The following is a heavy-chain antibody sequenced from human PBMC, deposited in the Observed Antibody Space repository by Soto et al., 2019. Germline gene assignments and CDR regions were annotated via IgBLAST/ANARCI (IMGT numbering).Heavy chain of an antibody. CDR3: ARGHIAAAGSEGDYYYYYGMDV. J-gene: IGHJ6*02. D-gene: IGHD6-13*01. Sequence: QVQLVQSGAEVKKPGSSVKVSCKASGGTFSSYAISWVRQAPGQGLEWMGGIIPIFVTANYAQKFQGRVTTSADDSTSTAYMELSSLRSEDTGVYYCARGHIAAAGSEGDYYYYYGMDVWGQGTTVTVSS. V-gene: IGHV1-69*12. CDR1: GGTFSSYA. CDR2: IIPIFVTA.